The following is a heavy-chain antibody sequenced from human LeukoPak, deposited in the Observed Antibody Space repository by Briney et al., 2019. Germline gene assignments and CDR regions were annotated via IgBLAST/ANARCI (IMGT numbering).Heavy chain of an antibody. D-gene: IGHD3-9*01. CDR2: IGSDGRNN. V-gene: IGHV3-33*01. J-gene: IGHJ3*02. CDR1: GFTFSSYG. CDR3: ARDDILSDENGFDM. Sequence: GGSLRLSCDAPGFTFSSYGIHGVRETPAKGRGWGAVIGSDGRNNFYADSVTGGFSVSRDSSKNTLFRQMNSLRAEDTGVYFCARDDILSDENGFDMWGRGTMVTVSS.